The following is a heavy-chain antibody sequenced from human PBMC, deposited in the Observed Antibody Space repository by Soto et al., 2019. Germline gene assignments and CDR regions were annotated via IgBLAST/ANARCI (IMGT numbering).Heavy chain of an antibody. D-gene: IGHD2-15*01. CDR3: AKDQRGEDIVVVVAATSAFDI. CDR1: GFTFSSYA. Sequence: EVQLLESGGGLVQPGGSLRLSCAASGFTFSSYAMSWVRQAPGKGLEWVSAISGSGGSTYYADSVKGRFTISRDNSKHTLYLQMNSLRAEDTAVYYCAKDQRGEDIVVVVAATSAFDIWGQGTMVTVSS. CDR2: ISGSGGST. V-gene: IGHV3-23*01. J-gene: IGHJ3*02.